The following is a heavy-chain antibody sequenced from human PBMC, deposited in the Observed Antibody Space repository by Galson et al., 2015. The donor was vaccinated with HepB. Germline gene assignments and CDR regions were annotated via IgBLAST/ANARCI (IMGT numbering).Heavy chain of an antibody. CDR3: AREFAEQWRVEGAFDY. V-gene: IGHV3-11*05. J-gene: IGHJ4*02. Sequence: SLRLSCAASGFTFSDYYMSWIRQAPGKGLEWVSYISSSSSYTNYADSVKGRFTISRDNAKNSLYLQMNSLRAEDTAVYYCAREFAEQWRVEGAFDYWGQGTLVTVSS. D-gene: IGHD6-19*01. CDR2: ISSSSSYT. CDR1: GFTFSDYY.